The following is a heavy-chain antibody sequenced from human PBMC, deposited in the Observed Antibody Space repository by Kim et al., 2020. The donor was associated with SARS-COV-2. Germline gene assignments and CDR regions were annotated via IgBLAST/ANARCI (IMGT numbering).Heavy chain of an antibody. CDR2: IYIGGTA. CDR1: GFTVSNNY. D-gene: IGHD1-26*01. J-gene: IGHJ4*02. V-gene: IGHV3-66*01. CDR3: AKVGLLDPVEL. Sequence: GGSLRLSCAASGFTVSNNYMSWIRQAPGKGLEWVSVIYIGGTAYYADSVKGRFTVSRDNSKNTVYLQMNRLRGEDTAVYYCAKVGLLDPVELWGQGTLVVVSS.